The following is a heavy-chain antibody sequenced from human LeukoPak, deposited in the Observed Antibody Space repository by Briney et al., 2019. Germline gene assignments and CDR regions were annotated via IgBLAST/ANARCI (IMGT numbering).Heavy chain of an antibody. D-gene: IGHD3-16*01. CDR1: GGSVSSVSYY. V-gene: IGHV4-61*01. CDR2: IYYSGTT. J-gene: IGHJ4*02. CDR3: ARGSTAYPYHFDY. Sequence: PSETLSLTCTVSGGSVSSVSYYWSWIRQPPGKGLEWIGYIYYSGTTNYNPSLKSRVTISVDTSKNQFSLKLTSVTAADTAVYYCARGSTAYPYHFDYWGQGTQVTVSS.